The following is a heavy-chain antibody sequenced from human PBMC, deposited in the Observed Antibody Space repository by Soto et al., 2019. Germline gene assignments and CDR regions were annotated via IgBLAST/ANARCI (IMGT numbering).Heavy chain of an antibody. CDR3: VRYYSSSYYYGMDV. D-gene: IGHD6-6*01. Sequence: QVQLVESGGGVVQPGRSLRLSCAASGFTFSSYAMHWVRQAPGKGLEWVAVISYDGSNKYYADSVKGRFTISRDNSKNTLYLQMNSLRAEDTAVYYCVRYYSSSYYYGMDVWGQGTTVTVSS. CDR2: ISYDGSNK. V-gene: IGHV3-30-3*01. J-gene: IGHJ6*02. CDR1: GFTFSSYA.